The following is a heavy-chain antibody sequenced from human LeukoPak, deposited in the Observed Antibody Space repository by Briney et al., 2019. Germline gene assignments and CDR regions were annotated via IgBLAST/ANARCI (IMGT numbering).Heavy chain of an antibody. CDR3: AKYKGAALYYHYGMDV. Sequence: GGSLRLSCAASGFTFKNYWMHWVRQAPGKGLEWVSVIYSGGDTYYADSVKGRFTISRDNSKNTLYLQMNSLRAEDTAVYYCAKYKGAALYYHYGMDVWGQGTTVIVSS. J-gene: IGHJ6*02. CDR2: IYSGGDT. V-gene: IGHV3-66*02. CDR1: GFTFKNYW. D-gene: IGHD6-13*01.